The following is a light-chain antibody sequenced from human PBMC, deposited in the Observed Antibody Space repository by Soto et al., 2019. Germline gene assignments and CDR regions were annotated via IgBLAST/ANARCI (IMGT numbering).Light chain of an antibody. CDR2: KDS. Sequence: SYELTQPTSVSVSPGQTARITCSGDALPKQYAYWYQQKPGQAPVVVMYKDSERPSGIPERFSGSTSGTTITLTISGVQAEDEADYYCQSADSSDTYVVFGGGTKLTVL. CDR1: ALPKQY. J-gene: IGLJ2*01. V-gene: IGLV3-25*03. CDR3: QSADSSDTYVV.